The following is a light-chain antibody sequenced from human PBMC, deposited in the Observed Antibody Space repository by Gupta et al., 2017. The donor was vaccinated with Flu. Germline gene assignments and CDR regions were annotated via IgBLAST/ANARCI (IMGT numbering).Light chain of an antibody. Sequence: SYVLTQPPSVSVAPGQTAKIPCGGDNIGTKSVHWYHQKPGQAPVLVLYDDNNRPSGPPERVSGSNSGNTATLTISKVEAGDEAEYYCQVWHVSSDHLRVFGGGTKLTVL. CDR3: QVWHVSSDHLRV. V-gene: IGLV3-21*02. CDR1: NIGTKS. CDR2: DDN. J-gene: IGLJ3*02.